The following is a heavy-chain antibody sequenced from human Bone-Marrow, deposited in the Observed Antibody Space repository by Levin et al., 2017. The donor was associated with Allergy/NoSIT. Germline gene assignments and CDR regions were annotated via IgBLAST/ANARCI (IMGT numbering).Heavy chain of an antibody. D-gene: IGHD1-1*01. CDR1: GDSVSSNSAA. CDR2: TYYRSKWYN. CDR3: ARAPPATGKSYFDY. V-gene: IGHV6-1*01. J-gene: IGHJ4*02. Sequence: SQTLSLTCDISGDSVSSNSAAWNWIRQSPSRGLEWLGRTYYRSKWYNDYAVSVKSRITVNPDTSKNQFSLQLNSVTPEDTAVYFCARAPPATGKSYFDYWGQGTLVTVSS.